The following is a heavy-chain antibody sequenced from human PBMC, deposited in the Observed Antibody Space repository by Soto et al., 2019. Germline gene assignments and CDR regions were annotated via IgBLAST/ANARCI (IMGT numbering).Heavy chain of an antibody. Sequence: EVQLLESGGGLVQPGGSLRLSCAASGFTFSSYAMSWVRQAPGKGLEWVSAISGSGGSTYYADSVKGRFTISRDNSQNTRYLQMNRLRAEATAVYYCAKVRGSRWYGGGYFYYWGQGTLVTVSS. CDR1: GFTFSSYA. CDR3: AKVRGSRWYGGGYFYY. D-gene: IGHD6-13*01. J-gene: IGHJ4*02. CDR2: ISGSGGST. V-gene: IGHV3-23*01.